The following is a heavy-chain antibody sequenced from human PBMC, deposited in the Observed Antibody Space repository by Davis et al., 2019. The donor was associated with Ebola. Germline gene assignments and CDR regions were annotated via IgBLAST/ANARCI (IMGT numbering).Heavy chain of an antibody. CDR3: ARDGCSSTSCYKPLDY. V-gene: IGHV3-7*01. D-gene: IGHD2-2*01. Sequence: GESLKISCAVSGFTFSSYWMSWVRQAPGKGLEWVANIKQDGSEKYYVDSVKGRFTISRDNAKNSLSLQMNSLRAEDTAVYYCARDGCSSTSCYKPLDYWGQGTLVTVSS. CDR2: IKQDGSEK. CDR1: GFTFSSYW. J-gene: IGHJ4*02.